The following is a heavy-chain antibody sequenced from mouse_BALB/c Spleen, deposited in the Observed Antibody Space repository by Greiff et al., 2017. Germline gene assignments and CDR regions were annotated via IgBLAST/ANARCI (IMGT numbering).Heavy chain of an antibody. J-gene: IGHJ4*01. CDR2: INSNGGST. CDR3: ARVDRYDYAMDY. CDR1: GFTFSSYG. V-gene: IGHV5-6-3*01. D-gene: IGHD2-14*01. Sequence: VQLKESGGGLVQPGGSLKLSCAASGFTFSSYGMSWVRQTPDKRLELVATINSNGGSTYYPDSVKGRFTISRDNAKNTLYLQMSSLKSEDTAMYYCARVDRYDYAMDYWGQGTSVTVSS.